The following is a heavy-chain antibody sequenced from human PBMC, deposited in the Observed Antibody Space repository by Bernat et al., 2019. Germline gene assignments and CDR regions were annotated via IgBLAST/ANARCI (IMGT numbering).Heavy chain of an antibody. CDR1: GYTFTGYY. V-gene: IGHV1-2*04. Sequence: QVQLVQSGAEVKKPGASVKVSCKASGYTFTGYYMHWVRQAPGQGLEWMGWINPNSGGTNYAQKFQGWVTMTRDTSISPASMELSRLRSDDTAVYYCASSYLLPCAGCDAFDIWGQGTMVTVSS. CDR2: INPNSGGT. D-gene: IGHD2-8*02. CDR3: ASSYLLPCAGCDAFDI. J-gene: IGHJ3*02.